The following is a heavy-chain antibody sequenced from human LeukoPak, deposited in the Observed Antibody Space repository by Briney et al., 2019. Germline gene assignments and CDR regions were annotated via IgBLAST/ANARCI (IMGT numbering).Heavy chain of an antibody. CDR1: GFTFSTYA. CDR3: ARDRGRYYDSRGFYWGYYFDS. J-gene: IGHJ4*02. V-gene: IGHV3-23*01. D-gene: IGHD3-22*01. Sequence: GGSLRLSCAASGFTFSTYAVNRVRQAPGKGLEWVSTISGSGDSTYYADSVKSRFTFSRDNSKDTLYLQMSSVRVDDTAVYYCARDRGRYYDSRGFYWGYYFDSWGQGILVTVST. CDR2: ISGSGDST.